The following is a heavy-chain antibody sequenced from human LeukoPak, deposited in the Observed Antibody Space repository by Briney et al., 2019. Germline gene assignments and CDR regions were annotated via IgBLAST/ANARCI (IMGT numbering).Heavy chain of an antibody. J-gene: IGHJ4*02. Sequence: ASVKVSCKASGGTFSSYAISWVRQAPGQGLEWMGIINPSGGSTSYAQKFQGRVTMTRDTSTSTVYMELSSLRSEDTAVYYCARDTDSGCDYWGQGTLVTVSS. CDR3: ARDTDSGCDY. V-gene: IGHV1-46*01. D-gene: IGHD6-19*01. CDR1: GGTFSSYA. CDR2: INPSGGST.